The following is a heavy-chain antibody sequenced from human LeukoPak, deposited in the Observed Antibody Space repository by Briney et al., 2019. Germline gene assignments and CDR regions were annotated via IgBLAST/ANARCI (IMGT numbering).Heavy chain of an antibody. D-gene: IGHD1-26*01. CDR1: GFTFSSCA. CDR3: AKRRHVWELPPSSD. J-gene: IGHJ4*02. Sequence: PGGSLRLSCAASGFTFSSCAMSWVRRAPGKGLEWVSTISGSGDSTYYADSVKGRFTISRDNSKNTLYLQMNSLRAEDTAVYYCAKRRHVWELPPSSDWGQGTLVTVSS. V-gene: IGHV3-23*01. CDR2: ISGSGDST.